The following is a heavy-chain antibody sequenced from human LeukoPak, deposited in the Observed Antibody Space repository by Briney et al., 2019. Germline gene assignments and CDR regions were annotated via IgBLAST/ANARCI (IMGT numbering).Heavy chain of an antibody. CDR1: GGTFSSYA. Sequence: ASVKVSCKASGGTFSSYAISWVRQAPGQGLEWMGRIIPILGIANYAQKFQGRVTITADKSTSTAYMELSSLRSEDTAVYYCARDCSGGSCYYPYYNWFDPWGQGTLVTVSS. V-gene: IGHV1-69*04. D-gene: IGHD2-15*01. CDR3: ARDCSGGSCYYPYYNWFDP. CDR2: IIPILGIA. J-gene: IGHJ5*02.